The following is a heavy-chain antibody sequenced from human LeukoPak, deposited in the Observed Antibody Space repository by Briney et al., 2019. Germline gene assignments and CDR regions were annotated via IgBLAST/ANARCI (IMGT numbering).Heavy chain of an antibody. Sequence: PGGSLRLSCAASGFTVNSNYMSWVRQAPGKGLEWVSVIYSDGSTSYADYVKGRFSISRDYSKNTLYLQMNSPRAEDTAVYYCARTRSDAFDIWGQGTMVTVSS. V-gene: IGHV3-53*01. D-gene: IGHD2-2*01. CDR1: GFTVNSNY. J-gene: IGHJ3*02. CDR3: ARTRSDAFDI. CDR2: IYSDGST.